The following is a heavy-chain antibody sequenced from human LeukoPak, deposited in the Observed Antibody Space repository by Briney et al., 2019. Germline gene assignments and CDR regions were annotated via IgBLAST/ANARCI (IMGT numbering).Heavy chain of an antibody. V-gene: IGHV3-30*02. CDR3: AEGVVVPPTYFDY. D-gene: IGHD3-10*02. J-gene: IGHJ4*02. CDR1: GFTFSSYG. Sequence: GGSLRLSCAAPGFTFSSYGMRSVRQAPGKGLEWVAYMRYDGSIQYYADSVKGRCTISRDNSKNTLYLQLNSLKGEDTTVYYCAEGVVVPPTYFDYWGQGTLVAVSS. CDR2: MRYDGSIQ.